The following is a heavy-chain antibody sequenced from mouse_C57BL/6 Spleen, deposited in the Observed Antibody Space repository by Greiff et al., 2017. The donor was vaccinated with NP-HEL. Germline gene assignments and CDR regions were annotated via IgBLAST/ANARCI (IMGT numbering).Heavy chain of an antibody. CDR2: IYPSDSET. Sequence: QVQLQQPGAELVRPGASVKLSCKASGYTFTSYWMEWVKQRPGQGLEWIGNIYPSDSETHYNQKFKDKATLTVDKSSSTAYMQLSSLTSEDSAVYYCARGENSNWGYFDVWGTGTTVTVSS. CDR3: ARGENSNWGYFDV. V-gene: IGHV1-61*01. J-gene: IGHJ1*03. D-gene: IGHD2-5*01. CDR1: GYTFTSYW.